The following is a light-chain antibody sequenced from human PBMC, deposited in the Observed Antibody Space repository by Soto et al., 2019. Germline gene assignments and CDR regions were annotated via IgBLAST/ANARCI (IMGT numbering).Light chain of an antibody. V-gene: IGKV3-11*01. Sequence: VLTQSPATLSLSLGERATLSCRAGQSISTYLAWYQQRSGQGPRLLIYGASNRAPGIPARFSGSGSGTDFTLTISSLEPEDFAVYFCQQRESWPPTFGGGTKVEIK. J-gene: IGKJ4*01. CDR1: QSISTY. CDR3: QQRESWPPT. CDR2: GAS.